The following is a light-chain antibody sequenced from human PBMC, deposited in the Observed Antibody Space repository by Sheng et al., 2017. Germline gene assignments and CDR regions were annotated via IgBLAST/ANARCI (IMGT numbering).Light chain of an antibody. CDR3: QHRYNWPPWT. J-gene: IGKJ1*01. Sequence: IVLTQSPATLSLSPGERATLSCRASQSISDYLAWYQQRPGQAPRLLIYDASNRATGIPARFSGSGSGTDFTLTISSLEPEDFAVYYCQHRYNWPPWTFGQGTKVEIK. CDR1: QSISDY. CDR2: DAS. V-gene: IGKV3-11*01.